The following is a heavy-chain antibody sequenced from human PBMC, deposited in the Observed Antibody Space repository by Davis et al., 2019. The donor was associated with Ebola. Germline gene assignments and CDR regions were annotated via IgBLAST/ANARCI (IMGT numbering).Heavy chain of an antibody. CDR1: GFVFRNYV. CDR3: AKDTSNIWFDI. V-gene: IGHV3-23*01. CDR2: LGTSADT. J-gene: IGHJ6*02. D-gene: IGHD3-9*01. Sequence: PGGSLRLSCAASGFVFRNYVMSLVRQAPGKGLEWVSTLGTSADTYYADSVKGRFTISRDNSKNTLYLQMNGLRVEDTAIYYCAKDTSNIWFDIWGQGATVTVSS.